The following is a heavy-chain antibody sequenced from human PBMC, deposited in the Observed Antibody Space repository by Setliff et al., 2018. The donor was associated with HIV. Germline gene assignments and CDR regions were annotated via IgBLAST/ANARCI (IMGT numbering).Heavy chain of an antibody. CDR3: ARGVRDNSGWSSYYFDY. CDR2: IHHSGGT. J-gene: IGHJ4*02. CDR1: GGTFSLHY. Sequence: SETLSLTCAVSGGTFSLHYYTWIRQSPLRGLEWIGEIHHSGGTRSNPSLESRVTMSLDSSRKQFSLRLTSVTAADTAVYYCARGVRDNSGWSSYYFDYWGQGTLVTVSS. V-gene: IGHV4-34*01. D-gene: IGHD6-19*01.